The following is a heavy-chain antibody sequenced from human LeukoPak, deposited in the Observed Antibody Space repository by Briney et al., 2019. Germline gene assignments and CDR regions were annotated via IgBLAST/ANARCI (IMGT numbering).Heavy chain of an antibody. Sequence: GGSLRLSCAASGFTFSSYWMHWVRQAPGKGLVWVSRINSDGSSTGYADSVKGRFTISRDNAKNTLYLQMNSLRAEDTAVYYCARSAVGSSSNSELYWGQGTLVTVSS. CDR2: INSDGSST. CDR1: GFTFSSYW. J-gene: IGHJ4*02. V-gene: IGHV3-74*01. D-gene: IGHD6-6*01. CDR3: ARSAVGSSSNSELY.